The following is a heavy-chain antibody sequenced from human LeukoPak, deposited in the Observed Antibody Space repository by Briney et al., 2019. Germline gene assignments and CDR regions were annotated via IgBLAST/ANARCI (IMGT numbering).Heavy chain of an antibody. CDR1: GFTFSSYG. V-gene: IGHV3-30*03. Sequence: PGRSLRLSCAASGFTFSSYGMHWVRQAPGKGLEWVAVISYDGSNKYYADSVKGRFTISRDNSKNTLYLQMNSLRAEDTAVFYCGAQSGHDAFDTWGQGTMVTVSS. J-gene: IGHJ3*02. CDR2: ISYDGSNK. D-gene: IGHD1-26*01. CDR3: GAQSGHDAFDT.